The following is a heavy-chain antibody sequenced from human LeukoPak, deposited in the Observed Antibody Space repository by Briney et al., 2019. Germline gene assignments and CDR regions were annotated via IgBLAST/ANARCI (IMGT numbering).Heavy chain of an antibody. Sequence: SETLSLTCTVSGGSISDYHWTWIRQPPGKGLEYIGYIYNSGRTFYNPSLMGRVTISADTSKKQFSLKLSSVTAADTAVYYCARGAGGHRFDPWGQGTLVTVSS. CDR3: ARGAGGHRFDP. CDR2: IYNSGRT. D-gene: IGHD3-10*01. CDR1: GGSISDYH. J-gene: IGHJ5*02. V-gene: IGHV4-59*01.